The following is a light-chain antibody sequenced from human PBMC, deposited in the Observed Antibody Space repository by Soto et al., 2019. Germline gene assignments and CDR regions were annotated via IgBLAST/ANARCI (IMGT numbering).Light chain of an antibody. J-gene: IGKJ1*01. V-gene: IGKV1-39*01. Sequence: DIQMTQSPSSLSASVGDRVTITCRASQSISSYLNRYQQKPGKAPKLLIYAASSLQSGVPSRFSGSGSGTDFNLTISSLQPEDFATYYCQQSYSTPPWTFGQGTKVEIK. CDR1: QSISSY. CDR3: QQSYSTPPWT. CDR2: AAS.